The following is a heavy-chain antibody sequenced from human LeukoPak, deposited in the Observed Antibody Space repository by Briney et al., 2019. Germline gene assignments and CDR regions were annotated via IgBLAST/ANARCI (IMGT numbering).Heavy chain of an antibody. Sequence: PSETLSLTCTVSGASITIGAESYHWGWIRQPPGKGLEWIGTIYYTGISYYNPSLESRVTSSLDTSKNQFSLTLSSVTAADTAVFYCARDRLDIVVFPSSKNRRYMDVWGKGTTVTVSS. CDR2: IYYTGIS. CDR1: GASITIGAESYH. D-gene: IGHD2-15*01. CDR3: ARDRLDIVVFPSSKNRRYMDV. V-gene: IGHV4-39*07. J-gene: IGHJ6*03.